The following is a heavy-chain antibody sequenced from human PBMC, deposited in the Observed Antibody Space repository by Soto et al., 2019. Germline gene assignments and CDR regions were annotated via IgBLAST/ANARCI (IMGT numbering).Heavy chain of an antibody. CDR3: AMRGGSGSYYNGYFDL. CDR1: GGSISSGSYY. D-gene: IGHD3-10*01. V-gene: IGHV4-31*03. Sequence: QVQLQESGPGLVKPSQTLSLTCTVSGGSISSGSYYWSWIRQHPGKGLEWIGYIYYSGSTSYNPSLKSRVTISVDTSKNQFSLKLSSVTAADTAVYYCAMRGGSGSYYNGYFDLWGRGTLVTVSS. J-gene: IGHJ2*01. CDR2: IYYSGST.